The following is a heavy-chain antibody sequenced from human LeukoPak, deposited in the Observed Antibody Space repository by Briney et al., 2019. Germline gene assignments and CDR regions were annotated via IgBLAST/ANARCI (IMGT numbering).Heavy chain of an antibody. CDR2: MNPNSGNT. V-gene: IGHV1-8*03. CDR3: ARFRYCSSTSCYRRIEAFDI. Sequence: ASVKVSCKASGYTFTSYGISWVRQAPGQGLEWMGWMNPNSGNTGYAQKFQGRVTITRNTSISTAYMELSSLRSEDTAVYYCARFRYCSSTSCYRRIEAFDIWGQGTMVTVSS. D-gene: IGHD2-2*02. J-gene: IGHJ3*02. CDR1: GYTFTSYG.